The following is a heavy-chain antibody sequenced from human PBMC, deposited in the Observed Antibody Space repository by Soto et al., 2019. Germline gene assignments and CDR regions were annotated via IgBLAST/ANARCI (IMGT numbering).Heavy chain of an antibody. V-gene: IGHV3-7*01. CDR2: IKQDGSEK. CDR3: ARDHDFWSGYALGY. J-gene: IGHJ4*02. D-gene: IGHD3-3*01. Sequence: GGSLSLSCAVSGFTFSSYWMSWVRQAPGKGLEWVANIKQDGSEKYYVDSVKGRFTISRDNAKNSLYLQMNSLRVEDTAVYYCARDHDFWSGYALGYWGQGTLVTVSS. CDR1: GFTFSSYW.